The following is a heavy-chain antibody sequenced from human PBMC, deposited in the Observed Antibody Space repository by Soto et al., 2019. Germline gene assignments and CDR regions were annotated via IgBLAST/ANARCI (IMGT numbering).Heavy chain of an antibody. CDR1: GFTFSDYY. CDR2: ISSSDSI. CDR3: ARDLGYYDSSGCFDY. Sequence: GGSLRLSCAASGFTFSDYYMSWIRQAPGKGLEWVSYISSSDSIYYADSVKGRFTISRDNAKNSLYLQMNSLRAEDTAVYYCARDLGYYDSSGCFDYWGQGTLVTVSS. J-gene: IGHJ4*02. V-gene: IGHV3-11*01. D-gene: IGHD3-22*01.